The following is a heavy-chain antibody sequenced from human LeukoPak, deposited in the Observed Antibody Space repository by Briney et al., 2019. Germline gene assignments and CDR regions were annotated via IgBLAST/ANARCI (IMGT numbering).Heavy chain of an antibody. CDR3: ARDRRSSGWYDPPCHPDY. Sequence: GRSLRLSCAASGFTFSSYSMNWVRQAPGNGLEWVSYISSSSSTIYYADSVKGRFTISRDNAKNSLYLQMNSLRDEDTAVYYCARDRRSSGWYDPPCHPDYWGQGNLVTVSS. D-gene: IGHD6-19*01. CDR1: GFTFSSYS. J-gene: IGHJ4*02. CDR2: ISSSSSTI. V-gene: IGHV3-48*02.